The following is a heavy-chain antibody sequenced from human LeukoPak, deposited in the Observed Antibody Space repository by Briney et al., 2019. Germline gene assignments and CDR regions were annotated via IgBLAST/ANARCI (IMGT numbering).Heavy chain of an antibody. V-gene: IGHV1-69*05. CDR3: VRGALRYFDWSAGGDDSFDI. CDR1: GGYISGYA. J-gene: IGHJ3*02. Sequence: GSSVKVSCKASGGYISGYAINWVREAPGQGLEWMGRIIPGFRRGNYAQKFQGRVTIMTDESMSTVYMGVSSLRSEDTAKYYCVRGALRYFDWSAGGDDSFDIWGQGTVVTVSS. D-gene: IGHD3-9*01. CDR2: IIPGFRRG.